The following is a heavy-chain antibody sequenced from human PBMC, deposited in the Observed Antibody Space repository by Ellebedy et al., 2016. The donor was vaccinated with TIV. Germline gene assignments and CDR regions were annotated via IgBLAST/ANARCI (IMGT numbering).Heavy chain of an antibody. Sequence: MPSETLSLTCAVYGGSFSGYYWSLIRQPPGKGLEWIGEITHSGSTNYNPSLTSRVTISVDTSKNQFSLNLSSVTAADTAVYYCARGLARDYWGQGTLVTVSS. V-gene: IGHV4-34*01. CDR3: ARGLARDY. J-gene: IGHJ4*02. CDR1: GGSFSGYY. CDR2: ITHSGST.